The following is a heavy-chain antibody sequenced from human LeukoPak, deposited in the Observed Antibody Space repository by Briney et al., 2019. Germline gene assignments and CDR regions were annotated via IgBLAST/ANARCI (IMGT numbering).Heavy chain of an antibody. CDR3: AKSGPYYYGMDV. CDR1: GGTFSSYA. Sequence: SVKVSCKASGGTFSSYAISWVRQAPGQGLEWMGGIIPIFGTANYAQKFQGRVTITADESTSTAYMELSSLRSEDTAVYYCAKSGPYYYGMDVWGQGTTVTVSS. J-gene: IGHJ6*02. V-gene: IGHV1-69*01. CDR2: IIPIFGTA.